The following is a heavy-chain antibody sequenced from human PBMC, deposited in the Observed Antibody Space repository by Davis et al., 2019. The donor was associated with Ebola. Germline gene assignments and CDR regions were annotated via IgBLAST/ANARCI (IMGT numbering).Heavy chain of an antibody. V-gene: IGHV1-18*04. CDR2: INPYNGNT. D-gene: IGHD5-12*01. J-gene: IGHJ6*02. CDR3: ARTTRGYSGYDQRSYGMDV. Sequence: AASVKVSCKASGYTFIGYYIHWVRQAPGQGLEWMGWINPYNGNTKYAQKLQGRVTMTTDTSTSTAYMELRSLRSDDTAVYYCARTTRGYSGYDQRSYGMDVWGQGTTVTVSS. CDR1: GYTFIGYY.